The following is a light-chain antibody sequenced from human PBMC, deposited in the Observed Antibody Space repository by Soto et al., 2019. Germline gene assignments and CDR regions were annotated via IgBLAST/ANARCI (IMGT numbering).Light chain of an antibody. CDR2: DAS. CDR3: QQFGSSPRT. Sequence: TQSPSTLPASVGDRVTITCRASQSVSSYLAWYQQKPGQAPRLLIYDASNRATGIPARFSGSGSGTDFTLTISSLEPEDFAVYYCQQFGSSPRTFGQGTKVDIK. J-gene: IGKJ1*01. V-gene: IGKV3-11*01. CDR1: QSVSSY.